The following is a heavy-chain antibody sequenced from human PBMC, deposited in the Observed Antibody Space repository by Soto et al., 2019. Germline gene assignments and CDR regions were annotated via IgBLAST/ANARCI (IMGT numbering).Heavy chain of an antibody. Sequence: QVHLVQSGAEVKKPGASVKVYCKGSGYDFTTYGITWVRQAPGQGLEWMAWISAHNGNTDYAQKLQGRVTGTRDTSTSTSYMELRSLRSDDTAMYYCPRERYGDYWGQGALVTVSS. CDR1: GYDFTTYG. D-gene: IGHD1-1*01. V-gene: IGHV1-18*01. CDR3: PRERYGDY. CDR2: ISAHNGNT. J-gene: IGHJ4*02.